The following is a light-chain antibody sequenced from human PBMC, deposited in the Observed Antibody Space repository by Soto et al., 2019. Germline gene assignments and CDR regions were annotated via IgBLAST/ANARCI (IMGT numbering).Light chain of an antibody. CDR3: QQYGSSPAT. V-gene: IGKV3-20*01. Sequence: EIVLTQSPGTLSLSQGERATVSCRASESVRSSYLAWYQQKPGQAPRPLIYGASTRATGIPDRFTGSGSGTDFTLSVSRLENEDFAVYVCQQYGSSPATFGQGTKVDIK. CDR2: GAS. J-gene: IGKJ1*01. CDR1: ESVRSSY.